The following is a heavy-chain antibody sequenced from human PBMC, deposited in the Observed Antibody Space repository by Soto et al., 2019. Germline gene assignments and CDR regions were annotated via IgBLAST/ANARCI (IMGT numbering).Heavy chain of an antibody. D-gene: IGHD6-25*01. CDR3: AREKRANGYFDY. CDR1: GFTFSAYW. V-gene: IGHV3-7*01. CDR2: IKQAGSEK. Sequence: EVPLVESGGGLVQPGGSLRLSCAASGFTFSAYWMSWVRQAPGKGLEWVANIKQAGSEKYYVDSVNGRFIISRDDAKNSLFLQVNSLRVEDTAVYYCAREKRANGYFDYWGQGTLVTVSS. J-gene: IGHJ4*02.